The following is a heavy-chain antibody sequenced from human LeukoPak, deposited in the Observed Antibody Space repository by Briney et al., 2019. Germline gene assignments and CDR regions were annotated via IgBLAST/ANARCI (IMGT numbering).Heavy chain of an antibody. CDR1: GYTFTGYY. CDR3: ARDCAGGIIAIWCFDP. J-gene: IGHJ5*02. Sequence: ASVKVSCKASGYTFTGYYMHWVRQAPGQGLEWMGWINPNSGGTNYAQKFQGRVTMTRDTSISTAYMELSRLRSDDTAVYYCARDCAGGIIAIWCFDPRGQGTLVTVSS. CDR2: INPNSGGT. V-gene: IGHV1-2*02. D-gene: IGHD1-14*01.